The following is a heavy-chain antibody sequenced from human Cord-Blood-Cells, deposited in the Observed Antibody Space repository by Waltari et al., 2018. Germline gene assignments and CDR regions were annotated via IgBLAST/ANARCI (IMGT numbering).Heavy chain of an antibody. D-gene: IGHD6-19*01. CDR1: GFTFSSYG. J-gene: IGHJ4*02. V-gene: IGHV3-30*18. CDR2: ISYDGSNK. CDR3: AKDPSVTGYSSGWYHY. Sequence: QVQLVESGGGVVQPGRSLRLSCAASGFTFSSYGMHWVRQAPGKGLEWVAVISYDGSNKYYADSVKGRVTSSRDNSKNTLYLQMNSLRAEDTAVYYCAKDPSVTGYSSGWYHYWGQGTLVTVSS.